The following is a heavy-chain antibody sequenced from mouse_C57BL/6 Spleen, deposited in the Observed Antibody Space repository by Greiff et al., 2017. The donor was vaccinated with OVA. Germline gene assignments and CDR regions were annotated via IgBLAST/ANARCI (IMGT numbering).Heavy chain of an antibody. J-gene: IGHJ3*01. CDR1: GYTFTSYW. CDR2: IYPGSGST. CDR3: ARRAYEYDDAWFAY. D-gene: IGHD2-4*01. V-gene: IGHV1-55*01. Sequence: VQLQQPGAELVKPGASVKMSCKASGYTFTSYWITWVKQRPGQGLEWIGDIYPGSGSTNYNEKFKSKATLTVDTSSSTAYMQLSSLTSEDSAVYFCARRAYEYDDAWFAYWGQGTLVTVSA.